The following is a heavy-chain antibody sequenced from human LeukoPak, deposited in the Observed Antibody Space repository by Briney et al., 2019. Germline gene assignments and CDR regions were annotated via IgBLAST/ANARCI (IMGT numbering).Heavy chain of an antibody. CDR2: IDHSGST. J-gene: IGHJ4*02. D-gene: IGHD5-18*01. V-gene: IGHV4-34*01. CDR1: GGSFSGYY. CDR3: ARGGRRYSYGFIDY. Sequence: SETLSLTCAVYGGSFSGYYWSWIRQPPGKGLEWIGEIDHSGSTNYNPSLKSRVTISVDTSKNQFSLKLSSVTAADTAVYYCARGGRRYSYGFIDYWGQGTLVTVSS.